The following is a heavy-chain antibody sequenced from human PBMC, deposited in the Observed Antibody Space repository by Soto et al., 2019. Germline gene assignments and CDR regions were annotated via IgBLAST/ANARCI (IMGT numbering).Heavy chain of an antibody. CDR2: ISAHTGSS. CDR1: GYTFTSSG. Sequence: QVQLVQSGAEVKKPGASVKVSCKASGYTFTSSGMSWVRQAPGQGLEWMGGISAHTGSSEYAQRFQGRVTMTTDISTSTAYMELRSLRSEDTAVYYCARAFFYEGSDSRGYSFDAFDFWGPGTLVTVSS. D-gene: IGHD3-22*01. V-gene: IGHV1-18*01. J-gene: IGHJ3*01. CDR3: ARAFFYEGSDSRGYSFDAFDF.